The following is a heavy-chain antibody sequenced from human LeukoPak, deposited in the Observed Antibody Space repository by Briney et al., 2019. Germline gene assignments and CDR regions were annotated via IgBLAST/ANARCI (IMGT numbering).Heavy chain of an antibody. Sequence: PGGSLRLSCAASGFTLSNHPMYWVRQAPGKGLEWVSSLSDTGDSTHYADSVKGRFTISRDSARSALYLQMNSLRAEDTAVYYCARDLPYSSGWYIGMDVWGQGTTVTVSS. CDR3: ARDLPYSSGWYIGMDV. CDR1: GFTLSNHP. D-gene: IGHD6-19*01. V-gene: IGHV3-23*01. J-gene: IGHJ6*02. CDR2: LSDTGDST.